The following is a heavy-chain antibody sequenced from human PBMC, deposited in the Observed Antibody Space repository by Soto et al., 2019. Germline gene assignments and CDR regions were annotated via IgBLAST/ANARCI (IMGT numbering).Heavy chain of an antibody. V-gene: IGHV3-23*01. CDR3: ARLGAYYQSLDP. CDR2: ISGSGGST. CDR1: GFTFSSYA. Sequence: GGSLRLSCAASGFTFSSYAMHWVRQAPGKGLEWVSVISGSGGSTYYADSVKGRFTISRDNSKNTLYLQMNSLRAEDTAVYYCARLGAYYQSLDPWGPGTLVTVSS. D-gene: IGHD2-21*01. J-gene: IGHJ5*02.